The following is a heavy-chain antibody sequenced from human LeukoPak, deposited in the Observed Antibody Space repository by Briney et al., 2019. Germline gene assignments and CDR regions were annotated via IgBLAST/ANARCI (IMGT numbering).Heavy chain of an antibody. D-gene: IGHD3-3*01. CDR2: IYYSGST. CDR1: GGSISSYY. J-gene: IGHJ5*02. V-gene: IGHV4-59*01. Sequence: SETLSLTCTVSGGSISSYYWSWIRQPPGKGLEWIGYIYYSGSTNYNPSLKSRVTLSVDTSKNQFSLKLSSVTAADTAVYYCARNYDFWSGKNWFDPWGQGTLVTVSS. CDR3: ARNYDFWSGKNWFDP.